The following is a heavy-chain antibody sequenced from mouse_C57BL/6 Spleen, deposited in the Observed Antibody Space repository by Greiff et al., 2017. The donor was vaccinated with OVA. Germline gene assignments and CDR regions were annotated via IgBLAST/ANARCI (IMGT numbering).Heavy chain of an antibody. Sequence: VQLQQPGAELVRPGSSVKLSCKASGYTFTSYWMHWVKQRPIQGLEWIGNIDPSDSETHYNQKFKSKATLTVDTSSSTAYMQLSSLTSEDSAVYYCARKGYYGNYPYYFDYWGQGTTLTVSS. CDR2: IDPSDSET. D-gene: IGHD2-1*01. CDR1: GYTFTSYW. V-gene: IGHV1-52*01. J-gene: IGHJ2*01. CDR3: ARKGYYGNYPYYFDY.